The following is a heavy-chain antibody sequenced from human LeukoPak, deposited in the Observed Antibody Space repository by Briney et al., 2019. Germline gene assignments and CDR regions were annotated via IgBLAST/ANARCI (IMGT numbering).Heavy chain of an antibody. D-gene: IGHD4-17*01. CDR3: ARDGRDRYGDYEGGRNWFDP. CDR1: GYTFTSYD. V-gene: IGHV1-8*01. J-gene: IGHJ5*02. Sequence: VASVKVSCKASGYTFTSYDINWVRQATGQGLEWMGWMNPNSGNTGYAQKFQGRVTITRDTSASTAYMELSSLRSEDTAVYYCARDGRDRYGDYEGGRNWFDPWGQGTLVTVSS. CDR2: MNPNSGNT.